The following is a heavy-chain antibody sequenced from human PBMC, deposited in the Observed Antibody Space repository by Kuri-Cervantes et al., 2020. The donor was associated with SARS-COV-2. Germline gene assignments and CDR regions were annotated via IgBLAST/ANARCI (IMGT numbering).Heavy chain of an antibody. Sequence: LRLSCTVSGRSISSGGYYWSWIRQPPGKGLEWIGYIYHSGSTYYNPSLKSRVTITVDRSKNKFSLKLSSVTAADTAVYYCARDSKYSSSSSYFDSWGQGTLVTVSS. V-gene: IGHV4-30-2*01. CDR1: GRSISSGGYY. D-gene: IGHD6-6*01. J-gene: IGHJ4*02. CDR2: IYHSGST. CDR3: ARDSKYSSSSSYFDS.